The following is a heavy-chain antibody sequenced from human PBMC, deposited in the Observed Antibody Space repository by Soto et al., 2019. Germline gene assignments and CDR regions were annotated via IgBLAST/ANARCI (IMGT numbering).Heavy chain of an antibody. D-gene: IGHD3-3*01. CDR2: ISPYNGNT. Sequence: ASVKVSCKASGYFFTSYGITWVRQAPGQGLEWMGWISPYNGNTKYAQNFQGRVTMTTDTSTYTAYMEVRRLRSDDPAVYYCARDFGSDLSAPGAGFDYWGQGTLVTVSS. V-gene: IGHV1-18*04. CDR1: GYFFTSYG. J-gene: IGHJ4*02. CDR3: ARDFGSDLSAPGAGFDY.